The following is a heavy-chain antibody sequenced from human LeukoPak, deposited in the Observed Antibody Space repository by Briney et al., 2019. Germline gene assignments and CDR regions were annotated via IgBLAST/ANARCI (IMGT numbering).Heavy chain of an antibody. D-gene: IGHD6-19*01. Sequence: ASVKVSCKASGYTFTGYDMNWVRQAPGQGLEWMGRINPNSGATNYAQKFQGRVTMTRDTSISTAYMELSRLRSDDTAVYYCASHPCAIAVAGTGGRIWFDPWGQGTLVTVSS. CDR2: INPNSGAT. J-gene: IGHJ5*02. V-gene: IGHV1-2*06. CDR1: GYTFTGYD. CDR3: ASHPCAIAVAGTGGRIWFDP.